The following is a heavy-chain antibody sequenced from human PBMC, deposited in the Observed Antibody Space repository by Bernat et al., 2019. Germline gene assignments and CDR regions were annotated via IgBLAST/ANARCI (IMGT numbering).Heavy chain of an antibody. D-gene: IGHD4-23*01. CDR3: ARDGGNYVASGIIENWFDP. Sequence: QVQLVQSGAEVKKPGASVKVSCKASGYTFSSYAMHWVRQAPGQSLEWMGWINAGNGNTKYSQKLQDRVTITRDTSASTAYMELSSLRSEDTAVYYCARDGGNYVASGIIENWFDPGAREPWSPSPQ. CDR2: INAGNGNT. CDR1: GYTFSSYA. V-gene: IGHV1-3*01. J-gene: IGHJ5*02.